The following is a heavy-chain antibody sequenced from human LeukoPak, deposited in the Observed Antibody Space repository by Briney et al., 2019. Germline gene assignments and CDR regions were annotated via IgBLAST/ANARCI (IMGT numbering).Heavy chain of an antibody. D-gene: IGHD3-10*01. J-gene: IGHJ4*02. CDR2: FYPEDGET. CDR3: ATTFRGGVVSPDRGRIDY. V-gene: IGHV1-24*01. Sequence: ASVKVSCKVSGYTLTELSMHWVRQAPGKGLEWMGGFYPEDGETIYAQKFQGRVTMTEDTSTDTAYMELSSLRSEDTAVYYCATTFRGGVVSPDRGRIDYWGQGTLVTVSS. CDR1: GYTLTELS.